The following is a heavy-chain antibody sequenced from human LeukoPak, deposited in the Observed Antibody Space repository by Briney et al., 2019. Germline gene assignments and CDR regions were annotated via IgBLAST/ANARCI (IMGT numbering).Heavy chain of an antibody. CDR1: GFTFDDYT. J-gene: IGHJ4*02. D-gene: IGHD1-1*01. CDR3: AKDNDAYFDY. V-gene: IGHV3-43*01. Sequence: GGSLRLSCAASGFTFDDYTMHWVRQAPGKGLEWVSLISWDGGSTYYADSMKGRFTISRDNSKNSLYLQMNSLRTEDTALYYCAKDNDAYFDYWGQGTLVTVSS. CDR2: ISWDGGST.